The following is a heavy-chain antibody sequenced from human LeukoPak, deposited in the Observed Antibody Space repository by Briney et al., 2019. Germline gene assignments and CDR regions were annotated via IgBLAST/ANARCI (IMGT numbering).Heavy chain of an antibody. D-gene: IGHD6-19*01. Sequence: SETLSLTCTVSGGSISSYYWSWIRQPPGKGLEWIGYIYYSGSTNYNPSLKSRVTISVDTSKNQFSLKLSSETAADTAVYYCARGAVAGKLDYWGQGTLVTVSS. CDR1: GGSISSYY. CDR2: IYYSGST. J-gene: IGHJ4*02. CDR3: ARGAVAGKLDY. V-gene: IGHV4-59*01.